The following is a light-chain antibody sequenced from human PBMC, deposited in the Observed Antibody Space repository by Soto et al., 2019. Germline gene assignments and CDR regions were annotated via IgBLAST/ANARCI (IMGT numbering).Light chain of an antibody. CDR1: SSDVGAYNY. CDR3: SSFAGSYTLGV. Sequence: QSALTQPRSMSGSPGQSVTISCSGTSSDVGAYNYVSWYQQHPGKAPKLMIYDVSERPSGVPDRFSGSKSGNTASLTISGLQAEDEADYYCSSFAGSYTLGVFGTGTKLTVL. V-gene: IGLV2-11*01. CDR2: DVS. J-gene: IGLJ1*01.